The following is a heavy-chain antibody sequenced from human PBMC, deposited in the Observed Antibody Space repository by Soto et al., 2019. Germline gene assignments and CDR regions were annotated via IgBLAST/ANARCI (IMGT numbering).Heavy chain of an antibody. Sequence: WETLSLTCSVSGAYVSSGSHYWSWIRQSPGKGLEWIGFIYYSGSTNYYPSFERRVAMSVDTSRNQFSLKLTSVTAADTAVYFCARLVYDTRLNYMYFDFWGPGTLVTVSS. V-gene: IGHV4-61*01. CDR1: GAYVSSGSHY. D-gene: IGHD3-10*01. CDR2: IYYSGST. CDR3: ARLVYDTRLNYMYFDF. J-gene: IGHJ4*02.